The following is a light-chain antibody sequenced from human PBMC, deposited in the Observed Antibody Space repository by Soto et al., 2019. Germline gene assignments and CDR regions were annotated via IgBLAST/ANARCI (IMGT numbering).Light chain of an antibody. Sequence: QSVLTQPPSASGSPGQSVTISCTGTSSDVGGANFVSWYQQHPGKAPKLMIYEVSKRPSGVPHRFSGYKPANTASLTVSGLQAEDEADYYCSSYAGSNNFVIFGGGTKLTVL. J-gene: IGLJ2*01. V-gene: IGLV2-8*01. CDR3: SSYAGSNNFVI. CDR2: EVS. CDR1: SSDVGGANF.